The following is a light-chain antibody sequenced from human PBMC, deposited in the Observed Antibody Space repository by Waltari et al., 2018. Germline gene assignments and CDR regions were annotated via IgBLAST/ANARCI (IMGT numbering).Light chain of an antibody. V-gene: IGKV1-39*01. CDR1: QFINRY. Sequence: DIHMTQSPSSLSASVGDRVTITCRASQFINRYLNWYQQKPGRAPKLVIYAASTLQVGVPSRFHGSGFGTEFTLTINNLQPDDFATYYCQQRFSSPLTFGGGANIEVK. CDR3: QQRFSSPLT. J-gene: IGKJ4*01. CDR2: AAS.